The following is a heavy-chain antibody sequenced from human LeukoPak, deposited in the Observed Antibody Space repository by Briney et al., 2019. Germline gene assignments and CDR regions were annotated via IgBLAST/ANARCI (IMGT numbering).Heavy chain of an antibody. CDR3: AKGEDTARWYNYYYYGMDV. J-gene: IGHJ6*02. CDR1: GFTFSSYG. CDR2: ISYDGSNK. Sequence: PGGSLRLSCAASGFTFSSYGMHWVRQAPGKGLEWVAVISYDGSNKYYADSVKGRFNISRDNSKNTLYLQMNSLRAEDTAVYYCAKGEDTARWYNYYYYGMDVWDQGTTVTVSS. D-gene: IGHD4-23*01. V-gene: IGHV3-30*18.